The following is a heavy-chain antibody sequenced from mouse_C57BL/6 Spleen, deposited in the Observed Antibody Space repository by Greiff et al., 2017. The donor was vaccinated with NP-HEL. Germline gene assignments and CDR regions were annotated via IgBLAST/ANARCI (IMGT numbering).Heavy chain of an antibody. V-gene: IGHV1-54*01. CDR2: INPGSGGT. CDR1: GYAFTNYL. J-gene: IGHJ1*03. CDR3: ARCLNWYFDG. Sequence: QVQLQQSGAELVRPGTSVKVSCKASGYAFTNYLIEWVKQRPGQGLEWIGVINPGSGGTNYNEKFKGKATLTADKSSSTAYMQLSSLTSEDSAVYFCARCLNWYFDGWGTGTTVTVSS.